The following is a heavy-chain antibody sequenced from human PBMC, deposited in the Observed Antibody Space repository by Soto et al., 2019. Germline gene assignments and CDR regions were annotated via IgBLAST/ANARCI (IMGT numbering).Heavy chain of an antibody. CDR3: ARSEYGDNRLVTFDI. D-gene: IGHD4-17*01. V-gene: IGHV4-59*01. Sequence: SETLSLTCTVSGGSISSYYWSWIRQPPGKGLEWIGYIYYSGSTNYNPSLKSRVTISVDTSKNQFSLKLSSVTAAGTAVYYCARSEYGDNRLVTFDIWGQGTMVTVSS. J-gene: IGHJ3*02. CDR2: IYYSGST. CDR1: GGSISSYY.